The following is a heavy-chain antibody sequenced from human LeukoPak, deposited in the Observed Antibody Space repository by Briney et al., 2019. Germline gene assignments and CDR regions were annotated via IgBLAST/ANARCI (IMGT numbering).Heavy chain of an antibody. Sequence: SETLSLTCTVSGGSISSYYWSWIRQPPGKGLEWIGYIYTSGTSNYNPSLKSRVTISLDTSKNQFSLKLSSVTAADTAVYYCARGGLENGYHSNDGFDIWGQGTMVTVSS. D-gene: IGHD3-22*01. CDR3: ARGGLENGYHSNDGFDI. J-gene: IGHJ3*02. V-gene: IGHV4-4*09. CDR2: IYTSGTS. CDR1: GGSISSYY.